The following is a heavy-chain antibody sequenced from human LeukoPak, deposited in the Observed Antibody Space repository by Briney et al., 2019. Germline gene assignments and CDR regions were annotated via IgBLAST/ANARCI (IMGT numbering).Heavy chain of an antibody. J-gene: IGHJ4*02. CDR1: GGSISSGSYY. D-gene: IGHD2-15*01. V-gene: IGHV4-39*07. Sequence: SETLSLTCTVSGGSISSGSYYWSWIRQPPGKGLEWIGEINHSGSTNYNPSLKSRVTISVDTSKNQFSLKLSSVTAADTAVYYCASFVVVAAHFDYWGQGTLVTVSS. CDR2: INHSGST. CDR3: ASFVVVAAHFDY.